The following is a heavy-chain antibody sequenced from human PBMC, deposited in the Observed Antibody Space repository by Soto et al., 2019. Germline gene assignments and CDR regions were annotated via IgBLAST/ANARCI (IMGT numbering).Heavy chain of an antibody. CDR2: IFVSSSPI. Sequence: EVQLVESGRGSVQPGGSLRLSCVVSGFTFSDYSMVWVRQAPGKGLEWVSYIFVSSSPIYYVDSVKGRFTVSRDNSQNSLFLLMNSLRAEDTAVYYCARDKDWAFDYWGQGTLVTVSS. V-gene: IGHV3-48*04. D-gene: IGHD3-9*01. CDR1: GFTFSDYS. J-gene: IGHJ4*02. CDR3: ARDKDWAFDY.